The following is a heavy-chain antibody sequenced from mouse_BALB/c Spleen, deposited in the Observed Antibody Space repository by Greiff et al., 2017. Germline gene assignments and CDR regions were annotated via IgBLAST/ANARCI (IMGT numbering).Heavy chain of an antibody. Sequence: EVQLQESGGGLVQPGGSLRLSCATSGFTFTDYYMSWVRQPPGKALEWLGFIRNKANGYTTEYSASVKGRFTISRDNSQSILYLQMNTLRAEDSATYYCARAPSNQLLGGYWGQGTSVTVSS. CDR2: IRNKANGYTT. V-gene: IGHV7-3*02. J-gene: IGHJ4*01. CDR3: ARAPSNQLLGGY. CDR1: GFTFTDYY. D-gene: IGHD3-3*01.